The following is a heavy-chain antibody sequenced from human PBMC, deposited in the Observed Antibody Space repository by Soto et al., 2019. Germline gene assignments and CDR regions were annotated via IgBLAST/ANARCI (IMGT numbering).Heavy chain of an antibody. J-gene: IGHJ4*02. Sequence: VQLLESGGGLVQPGGSLRLSCAASGFTFSSYAMSWVRQAPGKGLEWVSTISGSGGSTYYADSVKGRFTISRDSSRNTLYLRMNSLRAEDTALYYCAKEGSSSLYYFDCWGQGTLVTVSS. CDR1: GFTFSSYA. V-gene: IGHV3-23*01. CDR2: ISGSGGST. D-gene: IGHD6-6*01. CDR3: AKEGSSSLYYFDC.